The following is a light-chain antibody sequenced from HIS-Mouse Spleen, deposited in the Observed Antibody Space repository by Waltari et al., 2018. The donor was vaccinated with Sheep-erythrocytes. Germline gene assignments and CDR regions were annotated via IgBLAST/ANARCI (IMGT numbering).Light chain of an antibody. CDR3: QVWKV. V-gene: IGLV3-21*03. Sequence: SYVLTQPPSVSVAPGKTARITCGGNNIGSKSVHWYQQKPGQAHVLVVYDDSDRPSGLPERVAGSSSGNTATLTISRVEAGDEADYYCQVWKVFGGGTKLTVL. CDR2: DDS. CDR1: NIGSKS. J-gene: IGLJ2*01.